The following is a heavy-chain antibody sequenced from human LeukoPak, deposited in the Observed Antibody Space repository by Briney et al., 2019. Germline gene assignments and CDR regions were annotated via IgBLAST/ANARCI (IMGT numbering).Heavy chain of an antibody. CDR2: IYSGGNT. V-gene: IGHV3-53*01. CDR3: ARDPTGATDY. Sequence: PGGSLRLSCAASGFTVSKNYMSWVRQAPGKGLEWVSVIYSGGNTYYADSVKGRFTISRDNSMNTLYLQMNSLRAEDTAVYYCARDPTGATDYWGQGTLVTVSS. CDR1: GFTVSKNY. D-gene: IGHD1-1*01. J-gene: IGHJ4*02.